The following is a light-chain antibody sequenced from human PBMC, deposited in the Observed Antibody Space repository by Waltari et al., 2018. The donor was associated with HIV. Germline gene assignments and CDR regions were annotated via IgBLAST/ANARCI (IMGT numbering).Light chain of an antibody. J-gene: IGLJ2*01. CDR3: QSYDSSLV. CDR2: GDN. Sequence: QSVLTQPPSVSGAPAQRLTLSCTRTSSNIGAGSDVHWYQQIAGAAPKLLIYGDNNRPSGVPDRFSGSKSGTSASLAITGLQAEDAADYYCQSYDSSLVFGGGTKLTV. V-gene: IGLV1-40*01. CDR1: SSNIGAGSD.